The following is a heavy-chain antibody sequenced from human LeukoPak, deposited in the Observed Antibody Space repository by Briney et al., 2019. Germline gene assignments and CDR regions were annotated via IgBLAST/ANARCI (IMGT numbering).Heavy chain of an antibody. Sequence: GGSLRLSCAASGFTFSSYGMHWVRQAPGKGLEWVAFVRYDGSNKYYADSVKGRFTISRDNSKNTLYLQMNSLRAEDTAVYYCAKDSGVYYYGMDVWGQGTTVTVSS. CDR2: VRYDGSNK. CDR1: GFTFSSYG. CDR3: AKDSGVYYYGMDV. D-gene: IGHD3-10*01. J-gene: IGHJ6*02. V-gene: IGHV3-30*02.